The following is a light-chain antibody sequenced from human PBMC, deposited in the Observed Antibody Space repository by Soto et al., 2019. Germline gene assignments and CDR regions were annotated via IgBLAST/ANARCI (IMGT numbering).Light chain of an antibody. J-gene: IGKJ2*01. CDR3: QNYDTVRPRYT. CDR2: DAS. Sequence: DIQMTQSPSSLSASIGDRVTITCQASQDISNYLNWYQQKPGRAPKLLIYDASNLDTGVPSRFSGSGSGTDFTFTIISLQPEDIATYYCQNYDTVRPRYTFGQGTKLQIK. CDR1: QDISNY. V-gene: IGKV1-33*01.